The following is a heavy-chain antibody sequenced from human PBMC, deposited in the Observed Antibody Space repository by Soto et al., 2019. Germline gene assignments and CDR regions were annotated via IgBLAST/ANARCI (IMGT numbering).Heavy chain of an antibody. CDR2: INAGNGNT. V-gene: IGHV1-3*01. D-gene: IGHD5-12*01. J-gene: IGHJ4*02. CDR3: AASSGYDFFVDY. CDR1: GYTFTSYA. Sequence: QVQLVQSGAEVKKPGASVKVSCKASGYTFTSYAMHWVRQAPGQRLEWVGWINAGNGNTKYSQKFQGRVTITRDTSASTAYMELSSLRSEDTAVYYCAASSGYDFFVDYWGQGTLVTVSS.